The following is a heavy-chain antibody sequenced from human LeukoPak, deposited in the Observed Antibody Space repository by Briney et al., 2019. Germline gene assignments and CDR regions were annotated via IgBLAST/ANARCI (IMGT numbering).Heavy chain of an antibody. J-gene: IGHJ4*02. D-gene: IGHD3-22*01. Sequence: PGGSLRLSCAASGYTFTSYSMNWVRQAPGKGLEWGSFLSSGSSYIYYADSVKGRFTISRDNAKKSLYLQMNSLRAEDTAVYFCARSFYDDSGYPNFDYWGQGTLVTVSS. CDR1: GYTFTSYS. V-gene: IGHV3-21*01. CDR2: LSSGSSYI. CDR3: ARSFYDDSGYPNFDY.